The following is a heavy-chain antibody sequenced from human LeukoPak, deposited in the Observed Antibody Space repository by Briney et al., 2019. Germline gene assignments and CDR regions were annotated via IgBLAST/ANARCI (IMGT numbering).Heavy chain of an antibody. CDR1: GYTFTGYY. CDR2: ISAYNGNT. J-gene: IGHJ5*02. CDR3: ARDQVCGSGSYYNVGVDWFDP. Sequence: ASVKVSCKASGYTFTGYYMHWVRQAPGQGLEWMGWISAYNGNTNYAQKLQGRVTMTTDTSTSTAYMELRSLRSDDTAVYYCARDQVCGSGSYYNVGVDWFDPWGQGTLVTVSS. D-gene: IGHD3-10*01. V-gene: IGHV1-18*04.